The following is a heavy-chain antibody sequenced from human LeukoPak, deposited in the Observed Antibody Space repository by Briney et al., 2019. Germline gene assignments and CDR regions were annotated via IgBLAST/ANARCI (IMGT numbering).Heavy chain of an antibody. V-gene: IGHV4-39*01. Sequence: SETLSLTCTVSGSSISSSSYYWGWIRQPPGKGLEWIGSIYYSGSTYYNPSLKSRVTISVDTSKNQFSLKLSSVTAADTAVYYCARHTPLFDYWGQGTLVTVSS. CDR1: GSSISSSSYY. CDR3: ARHTPLFDY. J-gene: IGHJ4*02. D-gene: IGHD2-15*01. CDR2: IYYSGST.